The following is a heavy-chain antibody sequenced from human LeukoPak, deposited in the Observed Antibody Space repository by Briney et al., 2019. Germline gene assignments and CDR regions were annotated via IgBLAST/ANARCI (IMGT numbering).Heavy chain of an antibody. CDR2: MDPTGSQK. CDR3: AIWTSGNY. Sequence: PGRSLRLSCADFQFTFNGSWLNWVRQAPGKGLEWVANMDPTGSQKRYVDSVRGRFTISKDNPGASLYLDMHSLRAEDTAIYYCAIWTSGNYWGQGTLVTVSS. D-gene: IGHD1-1*01. V-gene: IGHV3-7*01. J-gene: IGHJ4*02. CDR1: QFTFNGSW.